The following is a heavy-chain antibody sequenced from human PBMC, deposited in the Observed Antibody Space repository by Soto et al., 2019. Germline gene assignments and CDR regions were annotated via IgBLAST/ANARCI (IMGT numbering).Heavy chain of an antibody. CDR3: ARVSPNYVWGSYPHP. CDR1: GFTFSDYY. J-gene: IGHJ5*02. D-gene: IGHD3-16*02. V-gene: IGHV3-11*01. CDR2: ISSSGSTI. Sequence: PGGSLRLSCAASGFTFSDYYMSWIRQAPGKGLEWVSYISSSGSTIYYADSVKGRFTISRDNAKNSLYLQMNSLRAEDTAVYYCARVSPNYVWGSYPHPWGQGTLVTVSS.